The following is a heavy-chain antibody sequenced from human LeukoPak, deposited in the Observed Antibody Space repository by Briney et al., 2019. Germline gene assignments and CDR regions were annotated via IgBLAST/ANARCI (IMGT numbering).Heavy chain of an antibody. CDR3: ARRASSGWLYDY. D-gene: IGHD6-19*01. J-gene: IGHJ4*02. CDR1: GASISRYY. CDR2: VSDTGST. Sequence: SETLSLPCTVCGASISRYYWRWIRQPPATGLEWIAYVSDTGSTDYNPSLKSRVTMSLDTPQNQFALELSSVAAADTAVYYCARRASSGWLYDYWGQGTLVSVSS. V-gene: IGHV4-59*01.